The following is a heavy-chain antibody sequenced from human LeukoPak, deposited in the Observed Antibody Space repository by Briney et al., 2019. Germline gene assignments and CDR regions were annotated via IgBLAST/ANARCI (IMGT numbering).Heavy chain of an antibody. CDR2: IKEDGSET. J-gene: IGHJ4*02. CDR3: ARDRVFFLFDY. Sequence: PGGSLRLSCAASGFTFGNHWMTWVRQAPGKGLEWLAHIKEDGSETAYVDSVRGRFTISRDNAKNSLYLQMSSLRDEDTAVYYCARDRVFFLFDYWGQGTLVSVSS. D-gene: IGHD6-13*01. V-gene: IGHV3-7*01. CDR1: GFTFGNHW.